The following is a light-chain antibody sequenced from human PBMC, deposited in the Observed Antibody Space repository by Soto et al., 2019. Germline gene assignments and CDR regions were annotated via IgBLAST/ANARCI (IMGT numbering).Light chain of an antibody. J-gene: IGKJ2*01. CDR3: QQSYSTPPS. V-gene: IGKV1-39*01. CDR2: AAS. Sequence: DIQMTQSPSSLSASVGDRVTITCRASQSISSYLNWYQQKPGKAPKLLIYAASSLQSGVPSRFSGSGSGTDFTLTSSSLQPEDFATYYCQQSYSTPPSFGRGTKLEIK. CDR1: QSISSY.